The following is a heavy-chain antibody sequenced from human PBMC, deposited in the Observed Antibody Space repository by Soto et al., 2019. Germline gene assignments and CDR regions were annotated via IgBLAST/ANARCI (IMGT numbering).Heavy chain of an antibody. CDR3: VKDCHDWNPPNCFDH. V-gene: IGHV3-64D*08. CDR2: ISSNGGNT. Sequence: HPGGSLRLSCSASGFIFWNFVMHWVRQSPGKRHEYISAISSNGGNTFYSDSVKGRFVVSRDNSKNTLYLQMSGLRAEDTAVYYCVKDCHDWNPPNCFDHWGLGTLVTVSS. D-gene: IGHD1-1*01. J-gene: IGHJ4*02. CDR1: GFIFWNFV.